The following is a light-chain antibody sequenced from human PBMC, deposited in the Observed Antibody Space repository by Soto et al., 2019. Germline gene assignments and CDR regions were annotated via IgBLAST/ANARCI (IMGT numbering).Light chain of an antibody. J-gene: IGKJ1*01. V-gene: IGKV3-15*01. CDR2: GAS. CDR1: QSVSSN. Sequence: EIVMTQSPATLSVSPGERATLSCRASQSVSSNLAWYQQKPGQAPRLLIYGASTRATGIPARFIGSGSGTECTLTISSLQSEDFAVYYCQQYNNWPPWTFGHGTKVEIK. CDR3: QQYNNWPPWT.